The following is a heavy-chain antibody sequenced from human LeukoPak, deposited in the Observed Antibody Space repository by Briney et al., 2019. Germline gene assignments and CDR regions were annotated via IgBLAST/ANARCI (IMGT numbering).Heavy chain of an antibody. D-gene: IGHD2-15*01. CDR1: GYTFTSYG. J-gene: IGHJ4*02. CDR2: ISGSGGST. Sequence: GASVKVSCKASGYTFTSYGISWVRQAPGKGLEWVSAISGSGGSTYYADSVKGRFTISRDNSKNTLYLQMNSLRAEDTAVYYCATGGYCSGGSCYLFDYWGQGTLVTVSS. CDR3: ATGGYCSGGSCYLFDY. V-gene: IGHV3-23*01.